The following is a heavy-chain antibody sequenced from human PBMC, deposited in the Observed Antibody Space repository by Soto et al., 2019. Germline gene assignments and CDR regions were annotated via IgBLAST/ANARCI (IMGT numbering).Heavy chain of an antibody. CDR3: AKVSRKGSAIDFDY. V-gene: IGHV1-8*01. J-gene: IGHJ4*02. CDR2: VNPNNGDT. D-gene: IGHD3-10*01. Sequence: QVQLVQSGAELKKPGASVKVSCKASGYTFSNYDMNWVRQATGQGPEWLGWVNPNNGDTGYAQTVQGRVTLTTDISTTTAYMELTSLRSEDTAIYYCAKVSRKGSAIDFDYWGQGTLITVSS. CDR1: GYTFSNYD.